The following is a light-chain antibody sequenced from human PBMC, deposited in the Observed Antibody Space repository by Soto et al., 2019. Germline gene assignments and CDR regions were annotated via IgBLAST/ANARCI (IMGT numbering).Light chain of an antibody. CDR3: CSYTRGSAPWV. CDR2: EVT. Sequence: QSALTQPASASGSPGQSITISCTGSNSDVGAYNFVSWLQQQPGKAPKLIIYEVTSRPSGVSSRFSGSKSGNTASLNISGLQAEDEADYYCCSYTRGSAPWVFGGGTKLTVL. V-gene: IGLV2-14*01. J-gene: IGLJ3*02. CDR1: NSDVGAYNF.